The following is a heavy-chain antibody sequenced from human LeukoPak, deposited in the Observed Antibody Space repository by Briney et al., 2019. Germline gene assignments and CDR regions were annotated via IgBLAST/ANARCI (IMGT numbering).Heavy chain of an antibody. Sequence: PGGSLRLSCAASGFTFSSYWMHWVRQAPGKGLVWVSRINSDGSSTSYADSVKGRFTISRDNAKNTLYLQMNSLRAEDTAVYYCARDYGSGSYYLNYYYYMDVWGKGTTVTVSS. J-gene: IGHJ6*03. D-gene: IGHD3-10*01. CDR3: ARDYGSGSYYLNYYYYMDV. CDR1: GFTFSSYW. CDR2: INSDGSST. V-gene: IGHV3-74*01.